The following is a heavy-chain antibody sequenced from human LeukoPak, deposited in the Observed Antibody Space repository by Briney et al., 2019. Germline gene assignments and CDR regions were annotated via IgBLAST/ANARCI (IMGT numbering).Heavy chain of an antibody. CDR3: ARRGERATIDF. V-gene: IGHV5-51*01. CDR2: IYSGDSDT. Sequence: GASLQISCKASGYSFSNYWIGWVRQMPGKGLEWMGIIYSGDSDTRYSPSFQGQVTISADKSINAAYLQWSSLKASDTGMYYCARRGERATIDFWGQGTLVTVSS. CDR1: GYSFSNYW. J-gene: IGHJ4*02. D-gene: IGHD1/OR15-1a*01.